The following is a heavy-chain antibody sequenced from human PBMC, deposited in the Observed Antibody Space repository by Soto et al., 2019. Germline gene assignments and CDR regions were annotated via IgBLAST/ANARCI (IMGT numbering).Heavy chain of an antibody. Sequence: PGESLKISCQGSGYSFTSYLIGWVRQMPGKGLEWIGIIYPGDSDTRYSPSFQGQVTISADKSISTAYLQWSSLKASDTAMYYCARRDSSGLYYYGTDVWGQGTTVTVSS. J-gene: IGHJ6*02. D-gene: IGHD6-19*01. CDR3: ARRDSSGLYYYGTDV. V-gene: IGHV5-51*01. CDR1: GYSFTSYL. CDR2: IYPGDSDT.